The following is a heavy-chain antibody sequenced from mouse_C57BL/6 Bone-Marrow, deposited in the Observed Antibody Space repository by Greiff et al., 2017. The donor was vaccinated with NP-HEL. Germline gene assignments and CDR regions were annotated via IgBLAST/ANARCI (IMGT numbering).Heavy chain of an antibody. D-gene: IGHD1-1*01. Sequence: QVHVKQPGAELVKPGASVKLSCKASGYTFTSYWMQWVKQRPGQGLEWIGEIDPSDSYTNYNQKFKGKATLTVDTSSSTAYMQLSSLTSEDSAVYYCARSGYYGRRYYFDYWGQGTTLTVSS. V-gene: IGHV1-50*01. J-gene: IGHJ2*01. CDR3: ARSGYYGRRYYFDY. CDR1: GYTFTSYW. CDR2: IDPSDSYT.